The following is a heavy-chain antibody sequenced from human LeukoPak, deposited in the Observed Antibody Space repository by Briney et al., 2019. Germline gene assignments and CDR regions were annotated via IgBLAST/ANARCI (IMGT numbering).Heavy chain of an antibody. CDR3: ARVPTYYYDSSGYRNWFDP. Sequence: SETLSLTCTVSGGSISSSSYYWGWIRQPPGKGLEWIGSIYYSGSTYYNPSLKSRVTISVDTSKNQFSLKLSSVTAADTAVYYCARVPTYYYDSSGYRNWFDPWGQETLVTVSS. CDR1: GGSISSSSYY. V-gene: IGHV4-39*07. CDR2: IYYSGST. J-gene: IGHJ5*02. D-gene: IGHD3-22*01.